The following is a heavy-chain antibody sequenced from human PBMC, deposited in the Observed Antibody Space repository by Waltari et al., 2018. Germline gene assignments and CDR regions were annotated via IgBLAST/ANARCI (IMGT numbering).Heavy chain of an antibody. J-gene: IGHJ4*02. V-gene: IGHV3-30*18. CDR1: GFTFSSYG. CDR2: ISYDGSNK. CDR3: AKSRNYYFDY. Sequence: QVQLVESGGGVVQPGRSLRLSCAASGFTFSSYGLPWVRQAPGKGLEWVAVISYDGSNKYYADSVKGRFTISRDNSKNTLYLQMNSLRAEDTAVYYCAKSRNYYFDYWGQGTLVTVSS.